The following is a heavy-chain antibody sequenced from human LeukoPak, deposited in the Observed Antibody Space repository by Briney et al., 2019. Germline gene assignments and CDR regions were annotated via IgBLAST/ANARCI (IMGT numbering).Heavy chain of an antibody. Sequence: SVKVSCKASRGTFSSYAISWVREAPGQGLEWMGGIIPVLGTANYAQKFQGRVTITTDESTSTAYMELSSLRSEDTAVYYCARVPFRAYSSGWQTNYYYYYMDVWGKGTTVTVSS. CDR2: IIPVLGTA. V-gene: IGHV1-69*05. CDR1: RGTFSSYA. D-gene: IGHD6-19*01. J-gene: IGHJ6*03. CDR3: ARVPFRAYSSGWQTNYYYYYMDV.